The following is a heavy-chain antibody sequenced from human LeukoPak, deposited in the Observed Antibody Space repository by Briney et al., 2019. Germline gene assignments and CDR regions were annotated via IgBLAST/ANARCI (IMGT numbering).Heavy chain of an antibody. CDR3: ARDRAWNYFDY. J-gene: IGHJ4*02. CDR2: ISNDGSRK. Sequence: GRSLRLSCAPSGFTFSRHGMHWVRQAPGKGLEWVAIISNDGSRKYYAHSVEGRFTISRDNSKNALYLQMDSLRAEDTAVYYCARDRAWNYFDYWGQGTLVTVSS. D-gene: IGHD3-3*01. CDR1: GFTFSRHG. V-gene: IGHV3-30*03.